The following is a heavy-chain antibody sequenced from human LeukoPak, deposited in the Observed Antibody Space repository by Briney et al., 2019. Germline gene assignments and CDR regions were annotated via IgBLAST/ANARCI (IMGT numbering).Heavy chain of an antibody. CDR2: MNPNSGNT. D-gene: IGHD5-18*01. J-gene: IGHJ6*03. V-gene: IGHV1-8*03. Sequence: GASVKVSCKASGYTFTSYDINWVRQATGQGLEWMGWMNPNSGNTGYAQKFQGRVTITRNTSISTAYMELSSLRSEDTAVYYCARVQLSSPYYYYYYMDVWGKGTTVTVSS. CDR3: ARVQLSSPYYYYYYMDV. CDR1: GYTFTSYD.